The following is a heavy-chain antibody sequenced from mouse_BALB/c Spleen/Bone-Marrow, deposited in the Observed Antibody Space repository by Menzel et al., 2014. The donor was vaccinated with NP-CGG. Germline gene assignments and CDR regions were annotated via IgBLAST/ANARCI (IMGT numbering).Heavy chain of an antibody. D-gene: IGHD1-1*01. V-gene: IGHV4-1*02. CDR1: GFDFSRYW. CDR3: ARLSYYGRFAY. J-gene: IGHJ3*01. Sequence: EVNVVESGGGLVQPGGSLKLSCAASGFDFSRYWMSWVRPAPGKGLEWIGEINPDSSTINYTPSLKDKFIISRDNAKNTLYLQMSKVRSEDTALYYCARLSYYGRFAYWGQGTLVTVSA. CDR2: INPDSSTI.